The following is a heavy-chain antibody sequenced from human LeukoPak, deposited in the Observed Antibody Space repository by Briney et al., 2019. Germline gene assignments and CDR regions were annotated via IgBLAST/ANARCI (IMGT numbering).Heavy chain of an antibody. Sequence: GGSLRLSCVASRFTFNTYAVNWVRQAPGKGLEWVSAISSNGDITYYADSVRGWFTISRDNSKNTVFLQMNSLRAEDTAVYYCAKGTSSWSDAFDIWGQGTMVTVSS. V-gene: IGHV3-23*01. D-gene: IGHD6-13*01. J-gene: IGHJ3*02. CDR2: ISSNGDIT. CDR3: AKGTSSWSDAFDI. CDR1: RFTFNTYA.